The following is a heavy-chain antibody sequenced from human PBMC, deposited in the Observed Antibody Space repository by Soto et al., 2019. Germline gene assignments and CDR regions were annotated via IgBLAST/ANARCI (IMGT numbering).Heavy chain of an antibody. CDR2: ISSSSSYT. CDR3: ARVRFVDLGNYFDY. CDR1: GFTFSDYY. D-gene: IGHD3-10*01. V-gene: IGHV3-11*06. J-gene: IGHJ4*02. Sequence: GGSLRLSCAASGFTFSDYYMSWIRQAPGKGLEWVSYISSSSSYTNYADSVKGRFTISRDNAKNSLYLQMNSLRAEDTAVYYCARVRFVDLGNYFDYWGQGTLVTVSS.